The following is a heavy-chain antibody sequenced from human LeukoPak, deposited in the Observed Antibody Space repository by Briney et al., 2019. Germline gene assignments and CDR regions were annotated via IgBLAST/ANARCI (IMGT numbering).Heavy chain of an antibody. CDR3: ARGPSYAVTFGGVINWFDP. D-gene: IGHD3-16*01. V-gene: IGHV1-8*01. J-gene: IGHJ5*02. Sequence: ASVKVPCKASGYTFTSYDINWVRQATGQGLGWMGWMNPNSGNTGYAQKFQGRVTMTRNTSISTAYMELSSLRSEDTAVYYCARGPSYAVTFGGVINWFDPWGQGTLVTVSS. CDR1: GYTFTSYD. CDR2: MNPNSGNT.